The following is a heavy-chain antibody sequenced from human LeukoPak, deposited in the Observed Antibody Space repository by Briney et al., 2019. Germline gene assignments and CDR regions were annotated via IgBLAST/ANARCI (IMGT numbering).Heavy chain of an antibody. Sequence: ASVKISCKASGYTFTGYYMHWVRQAPGQGLEWMGWINPNSDGTNYAQKFQGRVTMTRDTSISTAYMELSRLRSDDTAVYYCARDVYDSSGYIDAFDIWGQGTMVTVSS. CDR3: ARDVYDSSGYIDAFDI. V-gene: IGHV1-2*02. J-gene: IGHJ3*02. D-gene: IGHD3-22*01. CDR2: INPNSDGT. CDR1: GYTFTGYY.